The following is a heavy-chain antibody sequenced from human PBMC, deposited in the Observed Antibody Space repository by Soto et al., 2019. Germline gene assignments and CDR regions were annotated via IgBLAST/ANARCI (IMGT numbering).Heavy chain of an antibody. J-gene: IGHJ4*02. D-gene: IGHD2-15*01. CDR1: GFTFSSYA. CDR3: AKVPIGYCSGGSCYDTALYFDY. Sequence: GGSLRLSCAASGFTFSSYAMSWVRQAPGKGLEWVSAISGSGGSTYYADSVKGRFTISRDNSKNTLYLQMNSLRAEDTAVYYCAKVPIGYCSGGSCYDTALYFDYWGQGTLVTVSS. V-gene: IGHV3-23*01. CDR2: ISGSGGST.